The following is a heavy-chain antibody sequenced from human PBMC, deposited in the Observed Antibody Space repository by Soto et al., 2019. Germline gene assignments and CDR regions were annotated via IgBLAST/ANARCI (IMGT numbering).Heavy chain of an antibody. Sequence: GGSLRLSCAASGVTFSSYGMHWVRQAPGKGLEWVAVIWYDGSNKYYADSVQDRFTVSRDNSKNTLYLQLSSLRVDDTAVYFCVKSSRRDITASRGMDVWGQGTTVTVSS. J-gene: IGHJ6*02. CDR2: IWYDGSNK. CDR3: VKSSRRDITASRGMDV. V-gene: IGHV3-30*02. CDR1: GVTFSSYG. D-gene: IGHD3-3*01.